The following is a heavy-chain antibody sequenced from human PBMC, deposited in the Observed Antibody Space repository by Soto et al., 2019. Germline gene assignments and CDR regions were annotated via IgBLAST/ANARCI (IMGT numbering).Heavy chain of an antibody. D-gene: IGHD1-1*01. Sequence: ASVKVSCKASGYTFTGYYMHWVRQAPGQGLEWMGWINPNSGGTNYAQKFQGWFTMTRDTSISTAYMELSRLRSDDSAVYYCARGVPYGLDAFDIWGQGTMVTVSS. CDR3: ARGVPYGLDAFDI. J-gene: IGHJ3*02. CDR2: INPNSGGT. V-gene: IGHV1-2*04. CDR1: GYTFTGYY.